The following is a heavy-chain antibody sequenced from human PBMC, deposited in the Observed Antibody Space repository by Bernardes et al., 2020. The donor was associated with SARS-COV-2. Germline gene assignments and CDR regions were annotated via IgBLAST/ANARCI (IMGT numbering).Heavy chain of an antibody. Sequence: GGSLRLSCAASGFTFDDYGMSWVRQAPGKGLEWVSGINWNGGSTGYADSVKGRFTISRDNAKNSLYLQMNSLRAEDTALYYCARDSDDFWSGSGAFDIWGQGTMVTVSS. V-gene: IGHV3-20*04. D-gene: IGHD3-3*01. CDR2: INWNGGST. J-gene: IGHJ3*02. CDR3: ARDSDDFWSGSGAFDI. CDR1: GFTFDDYG.